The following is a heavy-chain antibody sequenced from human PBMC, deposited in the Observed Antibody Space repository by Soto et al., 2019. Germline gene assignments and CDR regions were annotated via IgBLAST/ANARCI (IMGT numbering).Heavy chain of an antibody. D-gene: IGHD6-19*01. CDR3: ARGAVAGIDY. Sequence: QVQLQESGPGLVKPSETLSLTCTVSGGSISSYYWSWIRQPPGKGLEWIGYMYYSGSTNYNPSLMSRVNISVDTSKNQFSLKLSSVTAEDTAVYYCARGAVAGIDYWGQGTLVTVSS. CDR2: MYYSGST. J-gene: IGHJ4*02. V-gene: IGHV4-59*01. CDR1: GGSISSYY.